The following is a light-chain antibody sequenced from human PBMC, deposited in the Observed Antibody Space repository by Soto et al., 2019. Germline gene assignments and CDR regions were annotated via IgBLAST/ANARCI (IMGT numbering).Light chain of an antibody. J-gene: IGLJ3*02. CDR3: SSYGGSNNLL. Sequence: QPVLTQPPSASGSPGQSVTISCTGTSSDVGGYNYVSWYQQHPGKAPKLMIYEVIKRPSGVPDRFSGSKSDNTASLTVSGLQAEDEADYYCSSYGGSNNLLFGGGTKVTVL. CDR2: EVI. CDR1: SSDVGGYNY. V-gene: IGLV2-8*01.